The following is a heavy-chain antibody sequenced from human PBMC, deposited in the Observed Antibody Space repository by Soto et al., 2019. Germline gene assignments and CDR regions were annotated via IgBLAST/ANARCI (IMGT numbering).Heavy chain of an antibody. CDR2: ITGAGGST. Sequence: PGGSLRLSCAASGFTFDNYGMSWVRQAPGKGLEWIGAITGAGGSTHNADSVKGRFTISRDNSKKTVYLQVDSLRVEDTAVYYCAKGHSDSFGNYDYFGMDVWGQGTTVTVSS. V-gene: IGHV3-23*01. J-gene: IGHJ6*02. CDR1: GFTFDNYG. D-gene: IGHD4-4*01. CDR3: AKGHSDSFGNYDYFGMDV.